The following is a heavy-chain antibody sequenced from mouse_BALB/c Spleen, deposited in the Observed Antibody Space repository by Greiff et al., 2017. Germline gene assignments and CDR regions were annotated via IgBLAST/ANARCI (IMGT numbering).Heavy chain of an antibody. CDR1: GFSLTSYG. D-gene: IGHD1-1*01. J-gene: IGHJ2*01. CDR3: ARNWIYYGSSYPLYFDY. Sequence: VQLVESGPGLVQPSQSLSITCTVSGFSLTSYGVHWVRQSPGKGLEWLGVIWSGGSTDYNAAFISRLSISKDNSKSQVFFKMNRLQADDTAIYYCARNWIYYGSSYPLYFDYWGQGTTLTVSS. CDR2: IWSGGST. V-gene: IGHV2-4-1*01.